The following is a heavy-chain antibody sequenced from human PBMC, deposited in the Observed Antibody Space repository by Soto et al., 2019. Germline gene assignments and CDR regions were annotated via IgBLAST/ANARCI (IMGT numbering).Heavy chain of an antibody. V-gene: IGHV3-23*01. CDR2: ISGSGGST. D-gene: IGHD1-26*01. CDR1: GFTFSSYG. J-gene: IGHJ4*02. Sequence: GGSLRLSCAASGFTFSSYGMSWVRQAPGKGLEWVSSISGSGGSTYYADSVKGRFTISRDNSKNTLYLQMNSLRAEDTAVYYCAKASAPGGTYFPLWFWGQGTLVTVPS. CDR3: AKASAPGGTYFPLWF.